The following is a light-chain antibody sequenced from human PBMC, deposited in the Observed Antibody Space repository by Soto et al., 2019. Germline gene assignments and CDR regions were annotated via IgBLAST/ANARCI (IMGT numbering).Light chain of an antibody. CDR2: YAS. Sequence: DIQMTQSPSTLSASVGDRVTITCRASQSISNWLAWYQQKPGKAPKLLIYYASSLASGVPTRFSGSGSGTEYTLTISSLQPVDFATYYCQQYNSSPWTFGQGTKVEIK. CDR3: QQYNSSPWT. V-gene: IGKV1-5*01. J-gene: IGKJ1*01. CDR1: QSISNW.